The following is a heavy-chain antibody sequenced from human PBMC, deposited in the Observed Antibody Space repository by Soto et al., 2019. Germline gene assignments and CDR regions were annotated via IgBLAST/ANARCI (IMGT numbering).Heavy chain of an antibody. J-gene: IGHJ6*03. CDR3: ASVDGSSLTNYYYYMDV. V-gene: IGHV4-34*01. CDR1: GGSFSGYY. Sequence: SETLSLTCAVYGGSFSGYYWSWIRQPPGKGLEWIGEINHSGSTNYNPSLKSRVTISVDTSKNQFSLKLSSVTAADTAVYYCASVDGSSLTNYYYYMDVWGKGTTVTVSS. CDR2: INHSGST. D-gene: IGHD6-6*01.